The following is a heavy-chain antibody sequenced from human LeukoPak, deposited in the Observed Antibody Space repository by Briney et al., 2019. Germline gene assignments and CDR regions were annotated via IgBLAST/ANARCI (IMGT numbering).Heavy chain of an antibody. CDR2: ISSSSSYI. Sequence: GGSLRLSCAASGFTFSSYSMNWVRQAPGKGLEWVSSISSSSSYIYYADSVKGRFTISRDNAKNSLYLQMNSLRAEDTAVYYCARGGHLANDYVDYWGQGTLVTVSS. D-gene: IGHD4/OR15-4a*01. CDR3: ARGGHLANDYVDY. CDR1: GFTFSSYS. J-gene: IGHJ4*02. V-gene: IGHV3-21*01.